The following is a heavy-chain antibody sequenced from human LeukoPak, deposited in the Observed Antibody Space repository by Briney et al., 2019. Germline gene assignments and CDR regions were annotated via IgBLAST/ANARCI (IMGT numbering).Heavy chain of an antibody. J-gene: IGHJ4*02. D-gene: IGHD5-18*01. Sequence: ASVKVSCKASGYSFNSQGMNWVRQAPGQGLEWMGWINPNSGGTNYAQKFQGRVTMTRDTSISTAYMELSRLRSDDTAVYYCARGESEYSYGYPFDYWGQGTLVTVSS. CDR1: GYSFNSQG. CDR2: INPNSGGT. V-gene: IGHV1-2*02. CDR3: ARGESEYSYGYPFDY.